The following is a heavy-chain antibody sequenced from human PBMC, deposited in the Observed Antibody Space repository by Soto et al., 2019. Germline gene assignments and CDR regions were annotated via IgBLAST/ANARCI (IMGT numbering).Heavy chain of an antibody. V-gene: IGHV4-34*01. CDR1: GGSFSGYY. Sequence: SETLSLTCAVYGGSFSGYYWSWIRQPPGKGLEWIGEINHSGSTNYNPSLKSRVTISVDTSKNQFSLKLSSVTAADTAVYYCARGEGASYYYYMDVWGKGTTVTVSS. CDR3: ARGEGASYYYYMDV. J-gene: IGHJ6*03. CDR2: INHSGST.